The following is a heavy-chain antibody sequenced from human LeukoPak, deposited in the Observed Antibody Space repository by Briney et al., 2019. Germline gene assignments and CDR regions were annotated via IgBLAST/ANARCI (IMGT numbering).Heavy chain of an antibody. Sequence: PGGSLRLSCAASGFTFSSYSMNWVRQAPGKGLEWVSSISSSSSYIYYADSVKGRFTISRDNAKNSLYLKMNSLRAEDTAVYYCARGVYDILTGYLTYFDYWGQGTLVTVSS. CDR1: GFTFSSYS. CDR3: ARGVYDILTGYLTYFDY. J-gene: IGHJ4*02. V-gene: IGHV3-21*01. D-gene: IGHD3-9*01. CDR2: ISSSSSYI.